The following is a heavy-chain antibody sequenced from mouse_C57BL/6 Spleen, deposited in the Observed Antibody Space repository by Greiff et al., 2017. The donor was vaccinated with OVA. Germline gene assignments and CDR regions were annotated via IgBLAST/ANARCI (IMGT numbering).Heavy chain of an antibody. V-gene: IGHV1-18*01. CDR1: GYTFTDYN. J-gene: IGHJ1*03. Sequence: VHVKQSGPELVKPGASVKIPCKASGYTFTDYNMDWVKQSHGKSLEWIGDINPNNGGTIYNQKFKGKATLTVDKSSSTAYMELRSLTSEDTAVYYCARGRGSSHWYFDVWGTGTTVTVSS. D-gene: IGHD1-1*01. CDR3: ARGRGSSHWYFDV. CDR2: INPNNGGT.